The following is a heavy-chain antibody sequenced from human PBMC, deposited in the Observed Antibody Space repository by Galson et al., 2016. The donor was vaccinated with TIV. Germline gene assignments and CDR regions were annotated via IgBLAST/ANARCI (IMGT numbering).Heavy chain of an antibody. V-gene: IGHV3-48*03. Sequence: SLRLSCAASGFTFSSYEMNWVRQAPGKGLEWVSYIIDSGSSTYYADSVKGRFTISRDNSEKMSYLQMNSLRAEDTAVYYCAKVPSSGFSYYYGMDVWGQGTTVTVSS. CDR1: GFTFSSYE. CDR2: IIDSGSST. D-gene: IGHD3-22*01. CDR3: AKVPSSGFSYYYGMDV. J-gene: IGHJ6*02.